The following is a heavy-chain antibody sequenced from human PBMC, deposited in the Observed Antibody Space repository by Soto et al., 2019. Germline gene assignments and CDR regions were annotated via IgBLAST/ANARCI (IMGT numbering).Heavy chain of an antibody. CDR1: GYSFTSYL. D-gene: IGHD5-18*01. CDR2: IYPADSDT. CDR3: ARSREYSFGYKSPFDV. V-gene: IGHV5-51*01. J-gene: IGHJ3*01. Sequence: GESLKLSCKGSGYSFTSYLIVWVRQMPGKSLECMGIIYPADSDTRYSPSFQGQVTISADKSISTAYLQWNSLKASDTVIFYCARSREYSFGYKSPFDVWGQGTTVTVSS.